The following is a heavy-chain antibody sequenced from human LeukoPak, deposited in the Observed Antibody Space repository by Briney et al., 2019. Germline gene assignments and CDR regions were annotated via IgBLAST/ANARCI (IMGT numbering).Heavy chain of an antibody. CDR1: GGSIISYY. CDR2: FFYSGST. Sequence: SETLSLTCTVSGGSIISYYWSWIRQPPGKGLEWIGYFFYSGSTTYNPSLKSRVTISADTSKNQFSLKLNSVTAADTAVYYCARDWGEHDTSGFYYYYMDVWGKGTTVTVSS. D-gene: IGHD3-22*01. CDR3: ARDWGEHDTSGFYYYYMDV. V-gene: IGHV4-59*01. J-gene: IGHJ6*03.